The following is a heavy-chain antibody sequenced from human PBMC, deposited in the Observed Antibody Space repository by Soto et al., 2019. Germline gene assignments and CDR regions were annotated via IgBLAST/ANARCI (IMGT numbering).Heavy chain of an antibody. CDR3: ARAGVVVVAAIRANWFDP. D-gene: IGHD2-15*01. V-gene: IGHV1-69*01. CDR2: IIPIFGTA. Sequence: QVQLVQSGAEVKKPGSSVKVSCKASGGTFSSYAISWVRQAPGQGLEWMGGIIPIFGTAIYAQKFQGRVTITADESTSTAYMELSSLRSEDTAVYYCARAGVVVVAAIRANWFDPWGQGTLVTVSS. CDR1: GGTFSSYA. J-gene: IGHJ5*02.